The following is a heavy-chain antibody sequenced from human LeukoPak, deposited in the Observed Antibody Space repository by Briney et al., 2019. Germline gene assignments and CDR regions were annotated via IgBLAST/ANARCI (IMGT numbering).Heavy chain of an antibody. CDR3: ARVPTVTYYYYYGMDV. CDR2: IYYSGST. J-gene: IGHJ6*02. CDR1: GGSISSYY. Sequence: SETLSLTCTVSGGSISSYYWSWIRQPPGKGLEWIGYIYYSGSTNYNPSLKSRVTISVDTSKNQFSLKLSSVTAADTAVYYCARVPTVTYYYYYGMDVWGQGTTVTVS. V-gene: IGHV4-59*13. D-gene: IGHD4-11*01.